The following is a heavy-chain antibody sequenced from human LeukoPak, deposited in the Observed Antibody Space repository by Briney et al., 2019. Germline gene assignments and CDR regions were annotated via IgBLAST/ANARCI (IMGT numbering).Heavy chain of an antibody. CDR2: ISGSGGST. Sequence: GGPLRLSCAASGFTFSSYAMSWVRQAPGKGLEWVSAISGSGGSTYYADSVKGRFTISRDNSKNTLYLQMNSLRAEDTAVYYCASSIAAAPYYFDYWGKGTLVTVSS. D-gene: IGHD6-13*01. J-gene: IGHJ4*02. CDR1: GFTFSSYA. V-gene: IGHV3-23*01. CDR3: ASSIAAAPYYFDY.